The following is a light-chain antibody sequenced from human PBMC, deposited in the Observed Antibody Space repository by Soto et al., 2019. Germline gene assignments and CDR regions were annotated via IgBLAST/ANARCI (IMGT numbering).Light chain of an antibody. V-gene: IGLV4-69*01. CDR1: SGHSSYA. CDR3: QTWNTNTHV. Sequence: QSVLTQSPSASASLGASVKLTCTLSSGHSSYAIAWHQQQPEKGPRYLMRVNSDGSHNKGDGIPDRFSGSSSGAERYLTISSLQSEDEADYYCQTWNTNTHVFGAGTKVTVL. J-gene: IGLJ1*01. CDR2: VNSDGSH.